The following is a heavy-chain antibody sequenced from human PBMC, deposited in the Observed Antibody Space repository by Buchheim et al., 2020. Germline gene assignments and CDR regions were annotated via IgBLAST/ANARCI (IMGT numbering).Heavy chain of an antibody. CDR2: INHSGST. V-gene: IGHV4-34*01. Sequence: QVQLQQWGAGLLKPSETLSLTCAVYGGSFSGYYWSWIRQPPGKGLEWIGEINHSGSTNYNPSLKSRVTISVDTSKNQFSLKLSSVNAADTAVYYCARGRITMVRGVMGTYYYGMDVWGQGTT. D-gene: IGHD3-10*01. CDR3: ARGRITMVRGVMGTYYYGMDV. CDR1: GGSFSGYY. J-gene: IGHJ6*02.